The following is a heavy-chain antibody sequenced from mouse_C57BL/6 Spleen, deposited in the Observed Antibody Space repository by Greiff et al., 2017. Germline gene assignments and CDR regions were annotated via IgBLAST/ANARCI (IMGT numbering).Heavy chain of an antibody. CDR1: GYSFTGYY. J-gene: IGHJ4*01. CDR3: ARDYYYGSSGNAMDY. V-gene: IGHV1-42*01. D-gene: IGHD1-1*01. CDR2: INPSTGGT. Sequence: VQLQQSGPELVKPGASVKISCKASGYSFTGYYMNWVKQSPEKSLEWIGEINPSTGGTTYNQKFKAKATLTVDKSSSTAYMQLKSLTSEDSAVYYCARDYYYGSSGNAMDYWGQGTSVTVSS.